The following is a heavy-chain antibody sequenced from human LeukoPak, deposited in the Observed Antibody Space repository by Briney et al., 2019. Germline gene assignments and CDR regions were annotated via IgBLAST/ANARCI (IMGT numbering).Heavy chain of an antibody. Sequence: GGSLRLSCAASGLSYSDSYMTWIRQAPGKGLEWVSYISSSGSYTNYADSVQGRFTVSRNHAKNSLFLHMTSLRAEDTAVYYCARTVGRGAGGHFDYWGQGTLVIVSS. CDR3: ARTVGRGAGGHFDY. V-gene: IGHV3-11*03. J-gene: IGHJ4*02. CDR1: GLSYSDSY. CDR2: ISSSGSYT. D-gene: IGHD3-10*01.